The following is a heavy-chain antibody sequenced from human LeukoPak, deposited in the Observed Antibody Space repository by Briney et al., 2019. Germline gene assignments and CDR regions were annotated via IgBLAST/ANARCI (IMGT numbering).Heavy chain of an antibody. CDR2: ISWNSGSI. CDR1: GFTFDDYA. Sequence: PGGSLRLSCAASGFTFDDYAMHWVRQAPGKGLEWVSGISWNSGSIGYADSVKGRFTISRDNSKNTLYLQMNSLGAEDTAVYYCARYSSSWYSPFDYWGQGTLVTVSS. CDR3: ARYSSSWYSPFDY. V-gene: IGHV3-9*01. D-gene: IGHD6-13*01. J-gene: IGHJ4*02.